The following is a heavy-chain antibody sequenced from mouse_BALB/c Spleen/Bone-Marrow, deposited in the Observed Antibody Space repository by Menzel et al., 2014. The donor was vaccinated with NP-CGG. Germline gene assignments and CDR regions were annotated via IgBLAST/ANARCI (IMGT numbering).Heavy chain of an antibody. Sequence: VKLMESGPGLVAPSQSLSITCTVSGFSLTSYGLHWVRQPPGKGLEWLGVIWAGGSTNYNSALMSRLSISKDNSKSQVVLKMNSLQTDDTAMYYCARIYYGNLYYYAMDYWGQGTSVTVSS. CDR3: ARIYYGNLYYYAMDY. V-gene: IGHV2-9*02. CDR1: GFSLTSYG. J-gene: IGHJ4*01. D-gene: IGHD2-1*01. CDR2: IWAGGST.